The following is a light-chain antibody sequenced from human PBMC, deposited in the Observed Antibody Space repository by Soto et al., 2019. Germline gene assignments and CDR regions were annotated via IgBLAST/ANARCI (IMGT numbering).Light chain of an antibody. CDR2: EVS. V-gene: IGLV2-8*01. J-gene: IGLJ1*01. Sequence: QSALTQPPSESGSPGQSVTISCTGTSSDVGRYNYVSWYQQHPGRAPKLVIYEVSRRPSGVPDRFSGSKSGNTASLTVSGLQAEDEADYYCCSYAGSNNFGVFGTGTKVTVL. CDR1: SSDVGRYNY. CDR3: CSYAGSNNFGV.